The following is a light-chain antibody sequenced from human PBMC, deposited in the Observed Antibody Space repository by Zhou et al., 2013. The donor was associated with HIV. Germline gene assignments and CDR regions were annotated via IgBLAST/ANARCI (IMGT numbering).Light chain of an antibody. CDR1: QGIRND. V-gene: IGKV1-17*01. J-gene: IGKJ1*01. Sequence: DIQMTQSPASLSASVGDRVTITCRASQGIRNDLGWYQWKPGQAPKRLIYSASSLQSGVPSRFSGSGSGTEFTLTISSLEPEDFAVYYCQQRSNWRTFGQGTKVEIK. CDR2: SAS. CDR3: QQRSNWRT.